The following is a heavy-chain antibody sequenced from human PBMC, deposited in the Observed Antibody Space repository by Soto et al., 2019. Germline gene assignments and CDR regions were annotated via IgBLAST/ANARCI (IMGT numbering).Heavy chain of an antibody. V-gene: IGHV1-18*01. D-gene: IGHD3-10*01. J-gene: IGHJ6*03. Sequence: QVQLVQSGAEVKKPGASVKVSCKASGYTFTSYGISWVRQAPGQGLEWMGWISAYNGNTNYAQKLQGRVTMTTDTSTSAAYMGLRSVGSDGRAVYYCARGTLTPGVLRWFGGGNYYYYMDVWGKGTTVTVSS. CDR2: ISAYNGNT. CDR1: GYTFTSYG. CDR3: ARGTLTPGVLRWFGGGNYYYYMDV.